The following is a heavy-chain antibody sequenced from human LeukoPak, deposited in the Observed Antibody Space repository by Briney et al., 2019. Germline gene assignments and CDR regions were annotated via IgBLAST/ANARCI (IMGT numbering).Heavy chain of an antibody. D-gene: IGHD5-18*01. J-gene: IGHJ6*03. V-gene: IGHV3-20*04. CDR3: ERGSVQLWLRDTYYYMDV. CDR1: GFTFDDYA. CDR2: INWNGRIT. Sequence: PGGSLRLSCAASGFTFDDYAMNWVRQVPGRGLEWVSGINWNGRITEYADSVKDRFTISRQNTKNSLYLYMNNLGGEDTALYFCERGSVQLWLRDTYYYMDVWGKGTTVTVSS.